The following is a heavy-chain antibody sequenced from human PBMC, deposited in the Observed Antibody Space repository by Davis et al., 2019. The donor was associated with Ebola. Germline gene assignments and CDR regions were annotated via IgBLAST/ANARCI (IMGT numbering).Heavy chain of an antibody. CDR1: GYTFTGYY. CDR3: ATEDCSSTSCYFRYYGMDV. V-gene: IGHV1-2*02. J-gene: IGHJ6*02. Sequence: ASVKVSCKASGYTFTGYYMHWVRQAPGQGLEWMGWINPNSGGTNYAQKFQGRVTMTRDTSISTAYMELSRLRSDDTAVYYCATEDCSSTSCYFRYYGMDVWGQGTTVTVSS. D-gene: IGHD2-2*01. CDR2: INPNSGGT.